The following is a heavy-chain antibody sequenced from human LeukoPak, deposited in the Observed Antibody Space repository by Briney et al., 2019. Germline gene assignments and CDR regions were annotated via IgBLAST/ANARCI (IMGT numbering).Heavy chain of an antibody. CDR1: GYSFTSYW. V-gene: IGHV5-51*01. CDR2: IYPGDSDT. Sequence: GESLKISCKGSGYSFTSYWIGWVRQMPGKGLEWMGVIYPGDSDTRYSPSFQGQVTISADTSINPAYLQWSSLKASDTAMYYCARIRDEDIVVVVAATQVYYFDYWGQGTLVTVSS. D-gene: IGHD2-15*01. J-gene: IGHJ4*02. CDR3: ARIRDEDIVVVVAATQVYYFDY.